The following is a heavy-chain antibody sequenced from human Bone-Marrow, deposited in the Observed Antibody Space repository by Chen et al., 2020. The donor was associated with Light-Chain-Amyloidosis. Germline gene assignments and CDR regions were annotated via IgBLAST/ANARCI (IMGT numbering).Heavy chain of an antibody. J-gene: IGHJ3*02. CDR2: IGGRGGVR. Sequence: EVQLVESGGGLLQRGGSLRLACAASGFAFRSYAMSWVRQAPGKGLECVTRIGGRGGVRYYVHSVKCPITISRDTSQNALFLQMNRMSAEEMAVYDCAKDVSYDDILPGYPADAFAISGQATMVPYSS. V-gene: IGHV3-23*04. D-gene: IGHD3-9*01. CDR1: GFAFRSYA. CDR3: AKDVSYDDILPGYPADAFAI.